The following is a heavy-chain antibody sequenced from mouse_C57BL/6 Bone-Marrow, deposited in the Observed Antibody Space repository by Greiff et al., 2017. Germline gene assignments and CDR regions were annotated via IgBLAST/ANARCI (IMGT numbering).Heavy chain of an antibody. CDR2: IYPRCGDT. V-gene: IGHV1-81*01. Sequence: QVQLQQSGAELARPGASVKLSCKASGYTFTSYGISWVKQRTGQGLEWIGEIYPRCGDTYCNEKFKGKATLTADKSSSTAYMELRSLTSEDSAVYFCARPCGHAMDYWGQGTSVTVSS. CDR3: ARPCGHAMDY. CDR1: GYTFTSYG. J-gene: IGHJ4*01.